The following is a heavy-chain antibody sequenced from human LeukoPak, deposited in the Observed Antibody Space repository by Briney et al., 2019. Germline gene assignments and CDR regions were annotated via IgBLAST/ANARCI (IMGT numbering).Heavy chain of an antibody. CDR1: GYTFTSYA. J-gene: IGHJ6*03. D-gene: IGHD5-18*01. Sequence: ASVKVSCKASGYTFTSYAMNWVRQAPGQGLEWMGWINTNTGNPTYAQGFTGRFVFSLDTSVSTAYLQISSLKAEDTAVYYCARDLALTQLWFPYYYYYMDVWGKGTTVTVSS. CDR2: INTNTGNP. V-gene: IGHV7-4-1*02. CDR3: ARDLALTQLWFPYYYYYMDV.